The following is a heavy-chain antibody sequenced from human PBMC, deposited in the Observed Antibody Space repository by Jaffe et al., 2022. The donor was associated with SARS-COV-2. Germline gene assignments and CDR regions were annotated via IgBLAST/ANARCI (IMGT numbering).Heavy chain of an antibody. J-gene: IGHJ4*02. CDR2: IYPDDSDT. D-gene: IGHD1-26*01. CDR3: ARMGGVGAPWDFDL. Sequence: QLVQSGAEVKKPGESLKISCKGSGYRFTAYWIGWVRQMPGKGLEWMGIIYPDDSDTKYSPSFQGQVTISADRSISAAYLQWSSLKASDTAIYYCARMGGVGAPWDFDLWGQGTQVIVSS. CDR1: GYRFTAYW. V-gene: IGHV5-51*01.